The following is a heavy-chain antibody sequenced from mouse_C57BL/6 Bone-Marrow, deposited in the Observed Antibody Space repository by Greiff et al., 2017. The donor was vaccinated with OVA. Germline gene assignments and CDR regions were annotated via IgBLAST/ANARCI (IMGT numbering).Heavy chain of an antibody. Sequence: VQLQQSGAELVRPGASVTLSCKASGYTFTDYEMHWVKQTPVHGLEWIGAIDPETGGTAYNQKFKGKAILTADKSSSTAYMELRSLTSEDSAVYYCSSGYSNYYAIDYWGQGTSVTVSS. CDR1: GYTFTDYE. CDR2: IDPETGGT. J-gene: IGHJ4*01. D-gene: IGHD2-5*01. CDR3: SSGYSNYYAIDY. V-gene: IGHV1-15*01.